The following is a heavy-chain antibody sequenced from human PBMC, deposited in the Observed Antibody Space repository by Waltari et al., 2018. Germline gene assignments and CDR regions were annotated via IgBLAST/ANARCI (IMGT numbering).Heavy chain of an antibody. D-gene: IGHD3-22*01. CDR1: GGSISSGGYS. CDR3: ARSRQAYDSSGYYLPGNWFDP. J-gene: IGHJ5*02. Sequence: QLQLQESGSGLVKPSQTLSLTCAVYGGSISSGGYSWGRIRQPPRKGLAWIGYIYHIGSTSYNPSLNIRVTISVDMSKNQFSLKLSSVPAADTAVYCWARSRQAYDSSGYYLPGNWFDPWGQGTLVTVSS. V-gene: IGHV4-30-2*01. CDR2: IYHIGST.